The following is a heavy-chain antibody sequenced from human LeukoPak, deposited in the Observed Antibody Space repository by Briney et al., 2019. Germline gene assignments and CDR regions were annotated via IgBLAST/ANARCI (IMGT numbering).Heavy chain of an antibody. CDR3: ARGAAGTLYFDY. Sequence: SETLSLTCTVSGGSISSYYWSWIRQPPGKGLEWIGYIYYSGSTNYNPSLKSRVTISVDTSKDQFSLKLSSVTAADTAVYYCARGAAGTLYFDYWGQGTLVTVSS. V-gene: IGHV4-59*01. J-gene: IGHJ4*02. D-gene: IGHD6-13*01. CDR2: IYYSGST. CDR1: GGSISSYY.